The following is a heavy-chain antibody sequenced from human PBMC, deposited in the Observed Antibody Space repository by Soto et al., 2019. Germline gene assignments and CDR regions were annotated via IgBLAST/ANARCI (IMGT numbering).Heavy chain of an antibody. Sequence: KPSETLSLTCTVSGGSVSSGSYYWSWIRQPPGKGLEWIGYIYYSGSTNYNPSLKSRVTISVDTSKNQFSMKRSSVTAADTAVYYCARDIVVVPAAIGWFDSWGQGTLVAVSS. CDR1: GGSVSSGSYY. CDR2: IYYSGST. D-gene: IGHD2-2*01. V-gene: IGHV4-61*01. J-gene: IGHJ5*01. CDR3: ARDIVVVPAAIGWFDS.